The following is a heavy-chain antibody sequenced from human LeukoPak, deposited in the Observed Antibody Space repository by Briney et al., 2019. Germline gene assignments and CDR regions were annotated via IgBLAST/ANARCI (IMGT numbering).Heavy chain of an antibody. D-gene: IGHD2-2*01. V-gene: IGHV4-34*01. Sequence: SETLSLTCSVNDGSFSGYYCSWIRQVPEKGLEWLGEIHHSGIINYNPSLKSRLTLSEDTPNIQFSLRLTSVTAADTAVYFCARGHSTSGFDYWGRGTLVTVSS. CDR2: IHHSGII. CDR3: ARGHSTSGFDY. CDR1: DGSFSGYY. J-gene: IGHJ4*02.